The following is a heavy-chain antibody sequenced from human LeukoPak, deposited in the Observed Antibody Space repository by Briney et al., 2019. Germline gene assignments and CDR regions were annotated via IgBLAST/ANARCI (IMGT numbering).Heavy chain of an antibody. CDR1: GYTFTGYY. V-gene: IGHV1-2*02. Sequence: ASVTVSCKASGYTFTGYYMHWVRQAPGQGLEWMGWINPNSGGTNYAQRFQGRVTMTRDTSISTAYMELSRLRSDDTAVYYCARGETTVTTYAFDIWGQGTMVTVSS. CDR3: ARGETTVTTYAFDI. J-gene: IGHJ3*02. CDR2: INPNSGGT. D-gene: IGHD4-17*01.